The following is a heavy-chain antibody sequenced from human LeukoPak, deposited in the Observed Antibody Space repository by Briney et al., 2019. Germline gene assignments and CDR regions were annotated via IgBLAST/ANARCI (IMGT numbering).Heavy chain of an antibody. CDR2: IYHRGST. V-gene: IGHV4-4*09. J-gene: IGHJ3*02. CDR3: ARSGVFSGYDAFDI. Sequence: SETLSLTCTVSGGSINISYWSWIRQPPGKGLEWIGYIYHRGSTNYNPSLKSRITVSVDTSKNQFSLKVTSVTAADTTVYYCARSGVFSGYDAFDIWGQGTMVTVSS. D-gene: IGHD3-9*01. CDR1: GGSINISY.